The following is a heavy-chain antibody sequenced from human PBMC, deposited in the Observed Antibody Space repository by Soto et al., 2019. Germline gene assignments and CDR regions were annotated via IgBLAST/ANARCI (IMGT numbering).Heavy chain of an antibody. Sequence: QLQLQESGPGLVKPSETLSLTCTVSSAPVSSTTYTWGWIRQPPGKGLEWVASVYYGGRSYYNPILNSRVTISVDTSKNQFSLKMTSVTAADTAVYYCERLNGYCVRGSCHGHYAMDVGGQGTTVTVSS. CDR2: VYYGGRS. CDR3: ERLNGYCVRGSCHGHYAMDV. J-gene: IGHJ6*02. V-gene: IGHV4-39*01. CDR1: SAPVSSTTYT. D-gene: IGHD2-15*01.